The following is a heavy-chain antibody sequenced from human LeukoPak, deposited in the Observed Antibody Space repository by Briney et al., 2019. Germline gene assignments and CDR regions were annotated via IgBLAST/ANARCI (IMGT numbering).Heavy chain of an antibody. CDR1: GGTFSSYA. CDR2: IIPIFGTA. D-gene: IGHD2-2*01. J-gene: IGHJ3*02. Sequence: SVKVSCKASGGTFSSYAISWVRQAPGQGLEWMGGIIPIFGTANYAQKFQGRVTITADESTSTAYMELSSLRSEDTAVYYCARDCSSTSCYSGAFDIWGQGTMVTVSS. V-gene: IGHV1-69*13. CDR3: ARDCSSTSCYSGAFDI.